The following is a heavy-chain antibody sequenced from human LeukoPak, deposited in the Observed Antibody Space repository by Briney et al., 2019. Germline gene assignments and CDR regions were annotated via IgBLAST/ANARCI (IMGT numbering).Heavy chain of an antibody. V-gene: IGHV3-15*01. CDR2: IKREPDGGTI. CDR3: TTDRYYDNSELQFQH. J-gene: IGHJ1*01. D-gene: IGHD3-22*01. Sequence: PGGSLRLPCAASGFTLNNAWMSWVRQAPGKGLEWLGRIKREPDGGTIDYAAPVKGRFTISRDDSRNTLYLQMDSLKIEDTAVYYCTTDRYYDNSELQFQHWGQGTLVTVSS. CDR1: GFTLNNAW.